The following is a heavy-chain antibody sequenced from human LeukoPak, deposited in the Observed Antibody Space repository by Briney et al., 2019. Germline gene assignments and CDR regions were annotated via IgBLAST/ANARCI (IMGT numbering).Heavy chain of an antibody. CDR3: ARGTGFYDSSGHYYWGYFDS. CDR1: GGSISSHY. CDR2: IYYSGTT. J-gene: IGHJ4*02. V-gene: IGHV4-59*11. Sequence: SETLSLTCTVSGGSISSHYWSWFRQTPGERPARSAFIYYSGTTNYNPSLKGRVTISIDSSTNQFSLKLSSVTAADTAIYYCARGTGFYDSSGHYYWGYFDSWGQGTLVPVSS. D-gene: IGHD3-22*01.